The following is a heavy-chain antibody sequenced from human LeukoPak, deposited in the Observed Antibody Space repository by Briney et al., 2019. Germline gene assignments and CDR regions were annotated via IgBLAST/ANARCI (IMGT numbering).Heavy chain of an antibody. CDR1: GFTFSSYE. Sequence: GGSLRLSCAASGFTFSSYEMNWVRQAPGKGLEWVSYISSSGSTIYYADSVKGRFTISRDDAKNSLYLQINSLRAEDTAVYYCARVPSPLSYFDSWGQGTLVTVSS. CDR2: ISSSGSTI. J-gene: IGHJ4*02. V-gene: IGHV3-48*03. CDR3: ARVPSPLSYFDS.